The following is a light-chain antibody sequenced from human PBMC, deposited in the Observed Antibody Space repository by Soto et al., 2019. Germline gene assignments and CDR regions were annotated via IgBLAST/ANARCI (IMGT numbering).Light chain of an antibody. V-gene: IGKV1-27*01. Sequence: NQKTQSPSSLSACEGDRVTITCRASQGISNYLAWYQQKQGKXHKXLIYAASTLQSGVPSRFSGGGSGTDLTITITSLQPEDFETYYCQKYDSAPWTFGQGTKVDIK. J-gene: IGKJ1*01. CDR2: AAS. CDR3: QKYDSAPWT. CDR1: QGISNY.